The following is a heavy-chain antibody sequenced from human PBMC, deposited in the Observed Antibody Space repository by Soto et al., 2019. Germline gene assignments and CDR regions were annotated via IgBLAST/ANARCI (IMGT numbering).Heavy chain of an antibody. CDR2: IYYSGST. CDR3: ARGMEHDFSSGYYRKYYYYGMDV. V-gene: IGHV4-30-4*01. Sequence: QVQLQESGPGLVKPSQTLSLTCTVSGGSISSGDYYWSWIRQPPGKGLEWIGYIYYSGSTYYNPSLKSRVTRSVDTSKNQCSLKLSSVTAADTAVYYCARGMEHDFSSGYYRKYYYYGMDVWGQGTTVTVSS. CDR1: GGSISSGDYY. J-gene: IGHJ6*02. D-gene: IGHD3-3*01.